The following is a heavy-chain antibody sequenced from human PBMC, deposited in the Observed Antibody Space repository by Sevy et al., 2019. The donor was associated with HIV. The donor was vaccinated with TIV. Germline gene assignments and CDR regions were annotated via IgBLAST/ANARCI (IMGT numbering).Heavy chain of an antibody. J-gene: IGHJ4*02. D-gene: IGHD3-3*01. CDR2: ISSGSRYT. CDR1: GFSFSDYY. Sequence: GGSLRLSCAASGFSFSDYYMTWIRQAPGKGLEWVSYISSGSRYTNYADSVKGRFAISRDNAENSLYLQMSSLRAEDTAVYYCARVSGVAADYYFDYWGQGTLVTVSS. CDR3: ARVSGVAADYYFDY. V-gene: IGHV3-11*06.